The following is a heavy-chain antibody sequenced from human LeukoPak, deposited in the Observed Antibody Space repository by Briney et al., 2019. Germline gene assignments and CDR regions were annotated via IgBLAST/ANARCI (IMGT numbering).Heavy chain of an antibody. Sequence: SETLSLTCAVYGGSFSANYWSWIRQPPGKGLEWIGEINHSGGTNYNPSLKSRVTISVDTSKNQFSLKLSSVTAADTAVYYCASAMIGVPDDAFDIWGQGTMVTVSS. D-gene: IGHD3-22*01. CDR1: GGSFSANY. V-gene: IGHV4-34*01. CDR2: INHSGGT. CDR3: ASAMIGVPDDAFDI. J-gene: IGHJ3*02.